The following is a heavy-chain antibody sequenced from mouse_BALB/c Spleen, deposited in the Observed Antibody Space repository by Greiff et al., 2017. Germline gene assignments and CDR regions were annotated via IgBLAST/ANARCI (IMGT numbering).Heavy chain of an antibody. J-gene: IGHJ3*01. Sequence: QVQLKQSGAELVRPGSSVKISCKASGYAFSSYWMNWVKQRPGQGLEWIGQIYPGDGDTNYNGKFKGKATLTADKSSSTAYMQLSSLTSEDSAVYYCAGSVYGNSFAYWGQGTLVTVSA. D-gene: IGHD2-1*01. CDR2: IYPGDGDT. CDR1: GYAFSSYW. CDR3: AGSVYGNSFAY. V-gene: IGHV1-80*01.